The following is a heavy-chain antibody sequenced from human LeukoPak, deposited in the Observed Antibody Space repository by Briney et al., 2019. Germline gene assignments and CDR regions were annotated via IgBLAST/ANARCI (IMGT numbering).Heavy chain of an antibody. CDR3: ARAGTNGDSTLLIDY. D-gene: IGHD4-17*01. CDR1: GYTFTSYY. J-gene: IGHJ4*02. V-gene: IGHV1-46*01. CDR2: INPSGGST. Sequence: GASVKVSCKASGYTFTSYYMHWVRQAPGQGLEWMGIINPSGGSTSYAQKFQGRVTMTRDTSTSTVYMELSSLRAEDTAVYYCARAGTNGDSTLLIDYWGQGTLVTVSS.